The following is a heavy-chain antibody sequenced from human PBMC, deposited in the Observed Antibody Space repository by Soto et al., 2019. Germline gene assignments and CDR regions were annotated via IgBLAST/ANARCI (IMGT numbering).Heavy chain of an antibody. CDR1: GFTFDDYA. CDR2: ISWNTGIT. Sequence: AASGFTFDDYAMHWVRQGPGEGLEWVSGISWNTGITDHADSVKGRFTISRDNAKHSLYLQMNSLRAEDTALYYCARAHQDSSGYPYDAFDIWGQGTMVTVAS. D-gene: IGHD3-22*01. V-gene: IGHV3-9*01. CDR3: ARAHQDSSGYPYDAFDI. J-gene: IGHJ3*02.